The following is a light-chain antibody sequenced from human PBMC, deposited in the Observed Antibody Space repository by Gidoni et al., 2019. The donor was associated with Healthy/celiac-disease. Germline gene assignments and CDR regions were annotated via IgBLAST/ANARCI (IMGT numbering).Light chain of an antibody. V-gene: IGKV4-1*01. CDR2: WAS. CDR1: QSVLYSSNNNNY. J-gene: IGKJ5*01. Sequence: DIVMTWSPDSLAVSLGERATINCKSSQSVLYSSNNNNYLAWYQQKPGQPPKLLIYWASTRESGVPDRFSGSGSGTDFTLTISSLQAEDVAVYYCQQYYSTPPITFGQGTRLEIK. CDR3: QQYYSTPPIT.